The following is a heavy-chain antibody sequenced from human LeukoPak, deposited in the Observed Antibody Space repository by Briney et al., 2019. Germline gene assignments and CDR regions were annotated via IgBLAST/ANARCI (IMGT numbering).Heavy chain of an antibody. CDR3: ARGVFGESLES. CDR1: VHTYTRYY. J-gene: IGHJ4*02. Sequence: ASVKVSFMASVHTYTRYYLYWVRQAPGQALEWMGGMKPNVGGANFPRKFQGRVTVTSDPAISAAYMERGRLRSDDTAVYYCARGVFGESLESWGQGALVTVCS. V-gene: IGHV1-2*02. D-gene: IGHD3-10*02. CDR2: MKPNVGGA.